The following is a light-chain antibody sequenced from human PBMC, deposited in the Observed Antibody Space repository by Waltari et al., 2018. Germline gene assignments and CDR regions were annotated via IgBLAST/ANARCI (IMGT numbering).Light chain of an antibody. CDR1: GGHAAYA. CDR3: QSWDTGTVV. Sequence: QLVVTQSPSASASLGASVKLTCTLSGGHAAYAIAWHQQQSEKRPRCLMRVNSDGGHTKGDGGPDRFSGSSSGAERYLTIARLQSEDEADYYCQSWDTGTVVFGGGTKVTVL. CDR2: VNSDGGH. J-gene: IGLJ2*01. V-gene: IGLV4-69*01.